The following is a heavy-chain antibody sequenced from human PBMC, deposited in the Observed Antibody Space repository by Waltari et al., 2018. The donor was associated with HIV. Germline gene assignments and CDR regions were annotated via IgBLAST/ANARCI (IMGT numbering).Heavy chain of an antibody. CDR1: GYTFTSFA. V-gene: IGHV3-30*19. CDR2: IYYDRSKI. Sequence: QVQLGESGGGVVHPARSLRRPCSASGYTFTSFAMNWVRQAPGKGLEWVGNIYYDRSKIFYGDSVGRRFTISRDNSKNILYLQMNSLRVEDTALYYCARDYNYAPDYWGQGTLVVLSS. D-gene: IGHD5-18*01. J-gene: IGHJ4*02. CDR3: ARDYNYAPDY.